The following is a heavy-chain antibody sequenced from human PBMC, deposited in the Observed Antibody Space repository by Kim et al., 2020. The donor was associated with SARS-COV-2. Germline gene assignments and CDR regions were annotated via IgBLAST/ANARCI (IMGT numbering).Heavy chain of an antibody. D-gene: IGHD3-16*01. V-gene: IGHV5-51*01. Sequence: GESLKISCKGSGYNFPSYWIGWVRQMPGKGLEWMGIIYLGDSDTRYSPSFRGQVTISADKSTTTAYLQWSSLKASDTAMYYCARSAGPYDYYFDYWGRNPGHRLL. CDR1: GYNFPSYW. CDR3: ARSAGPYDYYFDY. CDR2: IYLGDSDT. J-gene: IGHJ4*01.